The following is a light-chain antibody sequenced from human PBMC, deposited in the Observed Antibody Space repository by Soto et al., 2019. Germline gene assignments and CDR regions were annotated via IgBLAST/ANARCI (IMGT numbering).Light chain of an antibody. CDR2: DAS. V-gene: IGKV3-11*01. Sequence: EIVLTQSPATLSLSPGERATLSCRASQSVSSYLAWYQQKPGQAPRLLIDDASNRATGIPARCSGRGSGTDFTLTSSSLEPEDFAFYYCQQRSNWPFTFGGGTKVDIK. J-gene: IGKJ4*01. CDR1: QSVSSY. CDR3: QQRSNWPFT.